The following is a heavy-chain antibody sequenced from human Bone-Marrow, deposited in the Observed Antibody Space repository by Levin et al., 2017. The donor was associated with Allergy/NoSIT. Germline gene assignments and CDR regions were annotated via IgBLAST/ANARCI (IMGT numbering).Heavy chain of an antibody. CDR2: INHSGST. V-gene: IGHV4-34*01. CDR3: ARRGYRPNPGGGYYYGMDV. J-gene: IGHJ6*02. D-gene: IGHD6-13*01. Sequence: SQTLSLTCAVYGGSFSGYYWSWIRQPPGKGLEWIGEINHSGSTNYNPSLKSRVTISVDTSKNQFSLKLSSVTAADTAVYYCARRGYRPNPGGGYYYGMDVWGQGTTVTVSS. CDR1: GGSFSGYY.